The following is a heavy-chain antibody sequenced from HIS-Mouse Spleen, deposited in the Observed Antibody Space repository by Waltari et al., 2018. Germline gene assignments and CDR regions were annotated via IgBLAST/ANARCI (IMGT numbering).Heavy chain of an antibody. Sequence: QLQLQESGPGLVKPSHTLSLTCTVSGGSISSSSYYRGRIRQPPGKGLEWIGSIYYSGSTYYNPSLKSRVTISVDTSKNQFSLKLSSVTAADTAVYYCAREIPYSSSWYDWYFDLWGRGTLVTVSS. V-gene: IGHV4-39*07. J-gene: IGHJ2*01. D-gene: IGHD6-13*01. CDR2: IYYSGST. CDR3: AREIPYSSSWYDWYFDL. CDR1: GGSISSSSYY.